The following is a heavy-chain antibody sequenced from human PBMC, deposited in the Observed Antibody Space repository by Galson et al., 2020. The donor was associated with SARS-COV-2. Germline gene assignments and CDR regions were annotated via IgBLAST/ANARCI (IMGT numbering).Heavy chain of an antibody. CDR2: ISGSGGST. V-gene: IGHV3-23*01. CDR1: GFTFSSYA. D-gene: IGHD3-10*01. J-gene: IGHJ6*03. CDR3: AKEGLLCFGELFHYYYYMDV. Sequence: GESLKISCAASGFTFSSYAMSWVRQAPGKGLEWVSAISGSGGSTYYADSVKGRFTISRDNSKNTLYLQMNSLRAEDTAVYYCAKEGLLCFGELFHYYYYMDVWGKGTTVTVSS.